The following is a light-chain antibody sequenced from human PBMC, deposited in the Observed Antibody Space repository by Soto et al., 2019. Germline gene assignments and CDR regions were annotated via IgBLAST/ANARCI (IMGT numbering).Light chain of an antibody. CDR3: QQSYSTWT. CDR2: AAS. V-gene: IGKV1-39*01. CDR1: QSISNY. J-gene: IGKJ1*01. Sequence: DIQLTQSPSSLSASIGDRVTITCRASQSISNYLNWYQQTPGKAPKLLIFAASTLQSGVPSRFSGSGSGTVFTLTISSLQPEDFATYYCQQSYSTWTFGQGTKVEIK.